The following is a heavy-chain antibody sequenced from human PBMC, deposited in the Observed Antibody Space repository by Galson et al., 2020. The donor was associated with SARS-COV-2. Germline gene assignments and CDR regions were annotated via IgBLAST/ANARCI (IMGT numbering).Heavy chain of an antibody. V-gene: IGHV4-39*07. D-gene: IGHD2-2*01. CDR3: ARDTSTEHYFDY. Sequence: SETLSLTCTVSGGSISSSSYYWDWIRQPPGKGLEWIGSIYYRGITYYNPSLKSRVTLSVDTSKNQFSLKLSSVTAADTAVYYCARDTSTEHYFDYWGQGALVTVSS. CDR2: IYYRGIT. J-gene: IGHJ4*02. CDR1: GGSISSSSYY.